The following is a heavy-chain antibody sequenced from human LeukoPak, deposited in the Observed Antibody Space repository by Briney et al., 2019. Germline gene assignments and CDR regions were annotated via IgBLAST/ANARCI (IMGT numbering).Heavy chain of an antibody. Sequence: SETLSLTCTVSSGSISYNYWSWIRQPPGKGLEWIGYIYYSGSTYYDPSLKSRVTISVDTSKNQFSLKLSSVTAADTAVYYCARRDRWTEDWGQGTLVTVSS. J-gene: IGHJ4*02. D-gene: IGHD3-16*02. V-gene: IGHV4-59*01. CDR3: ARRDRWTED. CDR2: IYYSGST. CDR1: SGSISYNY.